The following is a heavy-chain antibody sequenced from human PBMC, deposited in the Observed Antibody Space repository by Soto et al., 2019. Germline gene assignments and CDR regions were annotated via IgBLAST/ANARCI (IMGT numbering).Heavy chain of an antibody. D-gene: IGHD4-4*01. CDR3: ARGVIVAVPTALSSYDDYTNYRFDS. J-gene: IGHJ4*02. CDR1: GGSFSDFA. Sequence: QVQLAQSGAEVRKPGSSVKVSCRASGGSFSDFAFSWVRQAPGQGLDWLVGVIPMFAAKKYAQRFQGRVTIVAEASTRTVCLALSSLTSDDSAVYYCARGVIVAVPTALSSYDDYTNYRFDSWGQGTLVYVSS. V-gene: IGHV1-69*01. CDR2: VIPMFAAK.